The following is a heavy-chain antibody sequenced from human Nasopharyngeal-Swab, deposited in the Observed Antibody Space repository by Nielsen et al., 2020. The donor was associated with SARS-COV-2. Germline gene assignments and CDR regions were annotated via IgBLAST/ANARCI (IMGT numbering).Heavy chain of an antibody. Sequence: ASVKVSCKASGYTFTSYDINWVRQATGQGLEWMGWMNPNSGNTGYAQKFKGRVTMTRNTSTSTAYMELRSLRSDDTAVYYCARVGSYYYDSSGYAGSSYYFDYWGQGTLVTVSS. CDR2: MNPNSGNT. CDR1: GYTFTSYD. V-gene: IGHV1-8*01. CDR3: ARVGSYYYDSSGYAGSSYYFDY. D-gene: IGHD3-22*01. J-gene: IGHJ4*02.